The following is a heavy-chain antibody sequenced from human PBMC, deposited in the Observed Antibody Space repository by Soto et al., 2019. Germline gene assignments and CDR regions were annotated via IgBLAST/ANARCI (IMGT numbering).Heavy chain of an antibody. D-gene: IGHD3-3*01. J-gene: IGHJ5*02. CDR2: IIPIFGTA. CDR1: GGTFSSYA. Sequence: EASVKVSCKASGGTFSSYAISWVRRAPGQGLEWMGGIIPIFGTANYAQKFQGRVTITADESTSTAYVELSSLRSEDTAVYYCALAYYDFWSGTVRNWFDPWGQGTLVTSPQ. CDR3: ALAYYDFWSGTVRNWFDP. V-gene: IGHV1-69*13.